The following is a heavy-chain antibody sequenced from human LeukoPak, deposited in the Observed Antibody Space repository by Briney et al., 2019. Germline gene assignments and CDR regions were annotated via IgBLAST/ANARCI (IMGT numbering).Heavy chain of an antibody. CDR1: GFTFTNYW. V-gene: IGHV3-74*01. D-gene: IGHD6-13*01. CDR3: ASASSHRIAAGGDY. J-gene: IGHJ4*02. CDR2: ISSDGSTR. Sequence: PGGSLRLSCAASGFTFTNYWMHWVRQAPGKGLVWVSRISSDGSTRNYADSVKGRFTISRDNAKNTLYLQMNSLRAEDTAVYYCASASSHRIAAGGDYWGQGTLVTVSP.